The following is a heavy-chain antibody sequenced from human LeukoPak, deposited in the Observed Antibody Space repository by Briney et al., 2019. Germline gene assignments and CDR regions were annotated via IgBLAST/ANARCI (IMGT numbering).Heavy chain of an antibody. Sequence: GGSLRLSCAASGFTFNSYSMNWVRQAPGKGLEWVSFISSSSSTIYYADSVKGRFTISRDNAKNSLYLQMNSLRAEDTAVYYCARDRGGSYSAIDYWGQGTLVTVSS. J-gene: IGHJ4*02. V-gene: IGHV3-48*04. CDR3: ARDRGGSYSAIDY. CDR1: GFTFNSYS. CDR2: ISSSSSTI. D-gene: IGHD1-26*01.